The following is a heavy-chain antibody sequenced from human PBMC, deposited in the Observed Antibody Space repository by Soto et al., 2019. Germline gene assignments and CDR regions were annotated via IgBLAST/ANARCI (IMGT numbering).Heavy chain of an antibody. CDR2: INHSGST. Sequence: SETLSLPCPVYGGSFGDHYWSWIRHPPGKGLEWIGEINHSGSTNYNPSLKSRVTISVDTSKNQFSLKLSSVTAADTAVYYCASSRYFDWLPYYYYGMDVWGQGTTVTVSS. J-gene: IGHJ6*02. D-gene: IGHD3-9*01. CDR1: GGSFGDHY. V-gene: IGHV4-34*01. CDR3: ASSRYFDWLPYYYYGMDV.